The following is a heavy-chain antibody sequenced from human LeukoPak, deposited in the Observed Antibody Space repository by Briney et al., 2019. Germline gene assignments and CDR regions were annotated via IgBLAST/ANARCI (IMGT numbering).Heavy chain of an antibody. CDR3: TRTTSGYTYGSAFDI. Sequence: GGSLRLSCAASGFTFSSYSMNWVRQAPGKGLEWVSSFSSSSTYIYYADSVKGRFTISRDNSKNSLYLQMNSLRAEDTAVYYCTRTTSGYTYGSAFDIWGQGTKVTVSS. CDR2: FSSSSTYI. J-gene: IGHJ3*02. CDR1: GFTFSSYS. V-gene: IGHV3-21*01. D-gene: IGHD5-18*01.